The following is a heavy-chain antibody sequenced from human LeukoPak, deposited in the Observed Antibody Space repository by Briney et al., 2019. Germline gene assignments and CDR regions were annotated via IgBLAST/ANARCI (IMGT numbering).Heavy chain of an antibody. CDR2: ISSSGSTI. CDR3: ARGYTYYYDSSGYSY. J-gene: IGHJ4*02. V-gene: IGHV3-11*01. CDR1: GFTFSDYY. D-gene: IGHD3-22*01. Sequence: GGSLRLSCAASGFTFSDYYMSWIRQAPGKGLEWVSYISSSGSTIYYADSVKGRFTISRDNAKNSLYLQMNGLRAEDTAVYYCARGYTYYYDSSGYSYWGQGTLVTVSS.